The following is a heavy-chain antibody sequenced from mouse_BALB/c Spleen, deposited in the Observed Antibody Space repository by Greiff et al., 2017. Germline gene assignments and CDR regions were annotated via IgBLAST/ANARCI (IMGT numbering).Heavy chain of an antibody. CDR2: INPSNGGT. V-gene: IGHV1S16*01. Sequence: PGQGFEWIGEINPSNGGTNYNEKFKRKATLTVDKSSSTAYMQLSSLTSEDSAVYYCTIGNGGYFDVWGAGTTVTVSS. CDR3: TIGNGGYFDV. J-gene: IGHJ1*01. D-gene: IGHD1-1*01.